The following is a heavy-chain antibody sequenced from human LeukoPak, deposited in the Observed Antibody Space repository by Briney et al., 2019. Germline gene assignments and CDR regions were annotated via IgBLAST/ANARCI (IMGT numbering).Heavy chain of an antibody. CDR2: MNPNSGNT. J-gene: IGHJ6*02. V-gene: IGHV1-8*01. CDR3: ARDGSGYCSSTSCYWEDYYYYYGMDV. CDR1: GYTFTNYD. Sequence: ASVKVSCKASGYTFTNYDINWVRQATGQGLEWMGWMNPNSGNTGYAQKFQGRVTMTRNTSISTAYMELSSLRSEDTAVYYCARDGSGYCSSTSCYWEDYYYYYGMDVWGQGTTVTVSS. D-gene: IGHD2-2*01.